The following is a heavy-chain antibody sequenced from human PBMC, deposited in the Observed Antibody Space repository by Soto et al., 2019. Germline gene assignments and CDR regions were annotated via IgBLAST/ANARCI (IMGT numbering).Heavy chain of an antibody. CDR3: ATRPLLPGAP. CDR2: IYSSGST. CDR1: GFTFSSSD. V-gene: IGHV3-53*01. D-gene: IGHD3-22*01. Sequence: VQLVESGGGLIQPGGSLRLSCAASGFTFSSSDMNWVRQAPGKGLEWVSLIYSSGSTSYADSVKGRFTISRDNSKNTLYLQMSSLRAEDTAVYYCATRPLLPGAPWGQGTMVTVSS. J-gene: IGHJ3*01.